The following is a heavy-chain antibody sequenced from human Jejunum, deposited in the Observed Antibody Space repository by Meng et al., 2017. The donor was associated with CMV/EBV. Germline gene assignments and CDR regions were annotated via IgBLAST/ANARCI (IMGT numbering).Heavy chain of an antibody. J-gene: IGHJ4*02. Sequence: AASGFTFSSYDMSWVRQAPGKGLEWVSAINGNGAYTYYADSVKGRFTISRDNFKNTMYLQMNNLRGEDTAVYYCAKDYYGSNSNFDYWGQGTLVTVSS. V-gene: IGHV3-23*01. CDR3: AKDYYGSNSNFDY. CDR1: GFTFSSYD. D-gene: IGHD4-23*01. CDR2: INGNGAYT.